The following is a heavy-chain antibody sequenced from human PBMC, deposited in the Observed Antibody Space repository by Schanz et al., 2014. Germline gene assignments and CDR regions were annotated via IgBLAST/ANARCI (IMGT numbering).Heavy chain of an antibody. CDR3: ARGTDWNLHY. D-gene: IGHD1-1*01. Sequence: EVQLLESGGGLVQPGGSLRLSCAASGFDFNSYSMNWVRQVPGKGLEWVSDISSGSSYANYADSVKGRFTISRDNAKNSLYLQMNSLRAGDTAVYYCARGTDWNLHYWGQGALVTVSS. CDR1: GFDFNSYS. J-gene: IGHJ4*02. CDR2: ISSGSSYA. V-gene: IGHV3-48*04.